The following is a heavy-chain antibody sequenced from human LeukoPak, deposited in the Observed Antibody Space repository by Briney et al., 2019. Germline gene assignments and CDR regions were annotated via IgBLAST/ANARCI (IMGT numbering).Heavy chain of an antibody. CDR2: IYHSGTT. J-gene: IGHJ4*02. V-gene: IGHV4-59*01. CDR1: GGSISSYY. Sequence: PSETLSLTCTVSGGSISSYYWSWIRQPPGKGLEWIGYIYHSGTTNYNPSLESRVTISVGTSKSQFSLKLSSVTAADTAIYYCARNIVGPRQVDYWGQGTLVTVSS. CDR3: ARNIVGPRQVDY. D-gene: IGHD1-26*01.